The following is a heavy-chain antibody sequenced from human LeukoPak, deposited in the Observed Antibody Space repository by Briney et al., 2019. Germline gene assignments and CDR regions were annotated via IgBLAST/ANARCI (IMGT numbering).Heavy chain of an antibody. CDR3: ARDPGYCSGGSCYYYYYYGMDV. D-gene: IGHD2-15*01. J-gene: IGHJ6*02. CDR1: GFTFSSYA. Sequence: PGRSLRLSCAASGFTFSSYAMHWVRQAPGKGLEWVAVISYDGSNKYYADSVKGRFTISRDNSKNTLYLQMNSLRAEDTAVYYCARDPGYCSGGSCYYYYYYGMDVWGQGTTVTVSS. V-gene: IGHV3-30-3*01. CDR2: ISYDGSNK.